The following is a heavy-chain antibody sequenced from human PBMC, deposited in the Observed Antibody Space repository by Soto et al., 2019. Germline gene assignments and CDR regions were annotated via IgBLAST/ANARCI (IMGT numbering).Heavy chain of an antibody. J-gene: IGHJ4*02. Sequence: GGSLRLSCAVSGFIFNSYSMNWVRQHPGKRLEWVSYISGSIQTIFSADSVRGRFTISRDNANNSTYLQMVSLRDEDTAVYYCARALSWRRGPFDSWGQGTLVTVSS. CDR3: ARALSWRRGPFDS. CDR2: ISGSIQTI. D-gene: IGHD2-15*01. CDR1: GFIFNSYS. V-gene: IGHV3-48*02.